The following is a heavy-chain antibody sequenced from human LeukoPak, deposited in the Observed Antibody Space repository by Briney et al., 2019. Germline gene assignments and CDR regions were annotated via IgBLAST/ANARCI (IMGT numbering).Heavy chain of an antibody. D-gene: IGHD3-3*01. J-gene: IGHJ4*02. CDR3: ATGITIFGVVPTHLNY. Sequence: ASVKVSCKASGGTFSSYAISWVRQAPGQGLEWMGWISAYNGNTNYAQKLQGRVTMTTDTSTSTAYMELRSLRSDDTAVYYCATGITIFGVVPTHLNYWGQGTLVTVSS. CDR2: ISAYNGNT. V-gene: IGHV1-18*01. CDR1: GGTFSSYA.